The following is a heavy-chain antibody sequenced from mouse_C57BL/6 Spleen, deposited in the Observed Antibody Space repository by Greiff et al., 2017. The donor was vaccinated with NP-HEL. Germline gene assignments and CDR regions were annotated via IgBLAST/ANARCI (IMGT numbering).Heavy chain of an antibody. CDR2: IRNKANGYTT. Sequence: EVKLMESGGGLVQPGGSLSLSCAASGFTFTDYYMSWVRQPPGKALEWLGFIRNKANGYTTEYSASVKGRFTISRDNSQSILYLQMNALRAEDSATYYCASPNYYGRYWYSDVWGTGTTVTVSS. D-gene: IGHD1-1*01. J-gene: IGHJ1*03. V-gene: IGHV7-3*01. CDR1: GFTFTDYY. CDR3: ASPNYYGRYWYSDV.